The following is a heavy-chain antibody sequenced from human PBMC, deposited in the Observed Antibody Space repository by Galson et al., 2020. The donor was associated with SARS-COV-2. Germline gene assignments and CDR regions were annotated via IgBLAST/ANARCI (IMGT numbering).Heavy chain of an antibody. V-gene: IGHV3-15*01. D-gene: IGHD3-22*01. CDR3: TTEYYDSSGYYLY. Sequence: GESLKISCAASGFSFSNVWMSWARQAPGKGLEWVGRTKSTTDGGTPDYAAPVKGRFTISRDDSKNTLYLQMNSLKTEDTAVYYCTTEYYDSSGYYLYWGQGTLVTVSS. J-gene: IGHJ4*02. CDR2: TKSTTDGGTP. CDR1: GFSFSNVW.